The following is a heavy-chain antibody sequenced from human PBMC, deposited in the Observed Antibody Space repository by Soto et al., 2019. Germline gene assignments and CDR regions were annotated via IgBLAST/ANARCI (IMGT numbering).Heavy chain of an antibody. J-gene: IGHJ4*02. CDR3: ARDHSSGWDLDY. CDR2: ISYDGSNK. D-gene: IGHD6-19*01. CDR1: VFTFSSYA. V-gene: IGHV3-30-3*01. Sequence: GPLRLSCAASVFTFSSYAMHWVRQAPGKGLEWVAVISYDGSNKYYADSVKGRFTISRDNSKNTLYLQMNSLRAEDTAVYYCARDHSSGWDLDYWGQGTLVTVSS.